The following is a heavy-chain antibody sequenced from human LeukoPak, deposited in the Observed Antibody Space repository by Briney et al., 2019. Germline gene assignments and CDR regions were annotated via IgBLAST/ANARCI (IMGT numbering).Heavy chain of an antibody. Sequence: GGSVTLFCAASGFTFSSYGMHWVRQAPGKGLEWVAVIWYDGSNKYYADSVKGRFTISRDNSKNTLYLQMNSLRAEDTAVYYCARDGEYDILTGYPIGFDYWGQGTLVTVSS. CDR1: GFTFSSYG. J-gene: IGHJ4*02. D-gene: IGHD3-9*01. CDR2: IWYDGSNK. CDR3: ARDGEYDILTGYPIGFDY. V-gene: IGHV3-33*01.